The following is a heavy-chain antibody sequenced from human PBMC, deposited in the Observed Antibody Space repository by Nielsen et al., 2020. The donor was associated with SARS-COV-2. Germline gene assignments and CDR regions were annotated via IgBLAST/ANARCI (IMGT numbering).Heavy chain of an antibody. CDR1: GSTFADAI. V-gene: IGHV3-73*01. Sequence: GGLLRSPFPAFGSTFADAIIPGARQASGQGLEWVGRIRSKTNNYETSYAASVKGRFINSRDESKNMAYLQMNSLKTDDAAVYYCKHYYDMDVWGQGTTVTVSS. CDR3: KHYYDMDV. J-gene: IGHJ6*02. CDR2: IRSKTNNYET.